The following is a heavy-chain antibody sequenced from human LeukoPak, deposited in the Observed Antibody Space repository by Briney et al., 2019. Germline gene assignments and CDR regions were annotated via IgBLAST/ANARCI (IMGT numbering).Heavy chain of an antibody. CDR1: GGSINSYY. V-gene: IGHV4-4*07. D-gene: IGHD6-19*01. CDR3: ARESWSSGWYLGHYFDY. J-gene: IGHJ4*02. Sequence: SETLSLTCTASGGSINSYYWSWIRQPAGKGLEWIGRIYTSGSTNYNPSLKSRVTMSVDTSKDQFSLKLSSVTAADTAVYYCARESWSSGWYLGHYFDYWGQGTLVTVSS. CDR2: IYTSGST.